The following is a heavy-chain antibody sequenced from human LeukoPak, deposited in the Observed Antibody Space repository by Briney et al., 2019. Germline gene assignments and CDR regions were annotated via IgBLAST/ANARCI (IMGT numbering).Heavy chain of an antibody. CDR3: AKSTVTTGDWYFDY. CDR1: GFTFSSYA. Sequence: GGSLRLSCAASGFTFSSYAMTWVRLAPGQGLERVSAVSGSGGATYYADSVKGRFTISRDNSKNTLYLQMNSLRAEDTAVYYCAKSTVTTGDWYFDYWGQGTLATVSS. V-gene: IGHV3-23*01. CDR2: VSGSGGAT. D-gene: IGHD4-17*01. J-gene: IGHJ4*02.